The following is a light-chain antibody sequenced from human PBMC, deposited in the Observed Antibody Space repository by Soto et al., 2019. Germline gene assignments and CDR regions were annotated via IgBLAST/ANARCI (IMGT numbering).Light chain of an antibody. CDR3: TSYTSSSTYV. CDR1: SSDVGGDNN. J-gene: IGLJ1*01. CDR2: EVS. Sequence: SVLTQPASVSGSPGQSITISCTGTSSDVGGDNNVYRYPQHPCRAPKVMIYEVSSRPSGVSNRFSGSKSVTTASLTISGLQTEDEAEYYCTSYTSSSTYVFGTGTKVTVL. V-gene: IGLV2-14*01.